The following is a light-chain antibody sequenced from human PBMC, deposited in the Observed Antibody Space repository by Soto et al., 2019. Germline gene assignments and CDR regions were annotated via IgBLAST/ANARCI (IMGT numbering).Light chain of an antibody. CDR3: QQSYSTPYT. CDR2: AAS. Sequence: DIQMTQSPSSLSASVGDRVTITCRASQNIGNSLNWYQQKPGKAPNLLIYAASGLQSGVPSRFSGSGSGTDFTLNISSLQPEDFATYYCQQSYSTPYTFGQGTKLEIK. V-gene: IGKV1-39*01. CDR1: QNIGNS. J-gene: IGKJ2*01.